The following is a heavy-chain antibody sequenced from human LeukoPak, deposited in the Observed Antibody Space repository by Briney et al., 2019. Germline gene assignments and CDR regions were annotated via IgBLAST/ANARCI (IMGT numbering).Heavy chain of an antibody. J-gene: IGHJ4*02. Sequence: PSETLSLTCTVSGGSINSSSYYWGWIRQPPGKGLEWIGSIYYSGSTYYNPSLKSRVTISVDTSKNQFSLKLSSVTAADTAVYYCARSTIFCLDYWGQGTLVTVSS. D-gene: IGHD3-3*01. CDR1: GGSINSSSYY. CDR3: ARSTIFCLDY. CDR2: IYYSGST. V-gene: IGHV4-39*01.